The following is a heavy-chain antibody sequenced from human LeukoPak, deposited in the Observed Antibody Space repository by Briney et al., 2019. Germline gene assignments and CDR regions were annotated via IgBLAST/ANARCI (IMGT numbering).Heavy chain of an antibody. CDR3: ARAAALPAAIMGDYYYMDV. CDR2: IYTSGST. J-gene: IGHJ6*03. D-gene: IGHD2-2*01. CDR1: GGSISSYY. Sequence: PSETLSLTCTVSGGSISSYYWSWIRQPPGKGLEWIGYIYTSGSTNYNPSLKNRVTISVDTSKNQFSLKLSSVTAADTAVYYCARAAALPAAIMGDYYYMDVWGKGTTVTVSS. V-gene: IGHV4-4*09.